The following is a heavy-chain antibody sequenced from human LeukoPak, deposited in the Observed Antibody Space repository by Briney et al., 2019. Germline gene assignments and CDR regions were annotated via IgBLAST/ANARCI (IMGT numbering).Heavy chain of an antibody. J-gene: IGHJ4*02. Sequence: PSETLSLTCTVSGGSISTSSYFWGWIRQPPGKGLEWIGSIYYSGITFYNPSLKSRLTISVDTSKNQFSLKLSSVTAADTAVYYCAGPGIVGATAGFDYWGQGTLVTVSS. V-gene: IGHV4-39*07. D-gene: IGHD1-26*01. CDR1: GGSISTSSYF. CDR3: AGPGIVGATAGFDY. CDR2: IYYSGIT.